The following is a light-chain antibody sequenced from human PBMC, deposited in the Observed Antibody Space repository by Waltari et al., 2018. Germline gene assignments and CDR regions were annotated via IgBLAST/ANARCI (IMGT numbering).Light chain of an antibody. V-gene: IGLV3-1*01. CDR2: QDT. J-gene: IGLJ1*01. Sequence: SYVLTQPPSVSVSPGPTASIRCSGDKLGDQYVSWSQQKPGQSPVLVIFQDTKRPSGMPERFSGSTSGNTATLTISGTQPMDEADYYCLVWDTSSYVFGTGTKVTVL. CDR1: KLGDQY. CDR3: LVWDTSSYV.